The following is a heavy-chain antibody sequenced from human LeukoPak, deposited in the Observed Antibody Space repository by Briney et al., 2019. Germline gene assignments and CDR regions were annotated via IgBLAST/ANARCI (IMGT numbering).Heavy chain of an antibody. D-gene: IGHD3-10*01. Sequence: ASVKVSCKASGGTFSSYAISWVRQAPGQGLEWMGGIIPIFGTANYAQKFQGRVTITADESTSTAYKELSSLRSEDTAVYYCARVWFGESTYYFDYWGQGTLVTVSS. J-gene: IGHJ4*02. CDR3: ARVWFGESTYYFDY. CDR2: IIPIFGTA. V-gene: IGHV1-69*13. CDR1: GGTFSSYA.